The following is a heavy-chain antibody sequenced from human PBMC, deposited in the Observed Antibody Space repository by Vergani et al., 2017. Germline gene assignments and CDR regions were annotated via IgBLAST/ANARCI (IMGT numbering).Heavy chain of an antibody. CDR3: AKDNGDYFYYGMDV. D-gene: IGHD4-17*01. CDR1: GFTFSSYG. J-gene: IGHJ6*02. V-gene: IGHV3-30*18. Sequence: QVQLVESGGGVVQPGRSLRLSCAASGFTFSSYGMHWVRQAPGKGLEWVAVISHDGSNKYYGDSVKGRFTISRDNSKNTLYLQMNSLRAEDTAFYYCAKDNGDYFYYGMDVWGQGTTVTVSS. CDR2: ISHDGSNK.